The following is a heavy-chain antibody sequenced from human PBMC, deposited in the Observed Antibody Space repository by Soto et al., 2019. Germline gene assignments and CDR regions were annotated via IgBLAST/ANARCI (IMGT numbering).Heavy chain of an antibody. J-gene: IGHJ6*02. CDR3: ATAAFLCISTSCYADYYYGMDV. Sequence: GASVKVSCKASGGSLSSYAIIWVRQAPGKGLEWMGGFDPEDGETIYAQKFQGRVTLTEDTSTDTAYMELSSLRSEDTAVYYCATAAFLCISTSCYADYYYGMDVWGQGTTVTVSS. CDR2: FDPEDGET. CDR1: GGSLSSYA. D-gene: IGHD2-2*01. V-gene: IGHV1-24*01.